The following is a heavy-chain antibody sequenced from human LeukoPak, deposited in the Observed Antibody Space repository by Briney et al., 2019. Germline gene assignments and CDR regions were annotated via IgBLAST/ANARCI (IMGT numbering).Heavy chain of an antibody. CDR3: ARVHRRNYYGSGSFPTNYYYYMDV. CDR2: IKQDGSEK. V-gene: IGHV3-7*01. D-gene: IGHD3-10*01. Sequence: GGSLRLSCAASGFTFSSYWMSWVRQAPGKGLEWVANIKQDGSEKYYVDSVKGRFTISRDSAKNSLYLQMNSLRAEDTAVYYCARVHRRNYYGSGSFPTNYYYYMDVWGKGTTVTVSS. CDR1: GFTFSSYW. J-gene: IGHJ6*03.